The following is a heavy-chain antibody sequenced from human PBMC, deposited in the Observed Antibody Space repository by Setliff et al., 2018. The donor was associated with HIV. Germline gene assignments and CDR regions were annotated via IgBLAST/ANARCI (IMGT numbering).Heavy chain of an antibody. J-gene: IGHJ4*02. Sequence: GGSLRLSCAASGFIFDDHAMHWVRQVPGKGLEWVSLVTWNGVTAYYADSVKGRFTASRDNSKNAFYLQMNSLRDGDTALYYCGKGPTGSGSSYVDYWGQGTLVTVSS. D-gene: IGHD3-10*01. CDR3: GKGPTGSGSSYVDY. V-gene: IGHV3-43D*03. CDR2: VTWNGVTA. CDR1: GFIFDDHA.